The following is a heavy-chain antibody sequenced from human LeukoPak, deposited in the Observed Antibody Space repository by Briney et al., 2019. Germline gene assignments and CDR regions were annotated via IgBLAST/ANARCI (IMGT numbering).Heavy chain of an antibody. D-gene: IGHD3-22*01. CDR2: IYTSGST. CDR3: ARDPLDYYDSSGYPLVGAFDI. CDR1: GGSISSYY. V-gene: IGHV4-4*07. J-gene: IGHJ3*02. Sequence: SETLSLTCTVSGGSISSYYWSWIRQPAGKGLEWIGRIYTSGSTNYNPSLKSRVTISVDTSKNQFSLKLSSVTAADTAVYYCARDPLDYYDSSGYPLVGAFDIWGRGTMVTVSS.